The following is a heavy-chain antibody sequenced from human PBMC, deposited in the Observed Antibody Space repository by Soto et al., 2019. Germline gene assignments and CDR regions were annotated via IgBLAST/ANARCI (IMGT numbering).Heavy chain of an antibody. J-gene: IGHJ4*02. CDR1: GGSFSAYY. D-gene: IGHD1-1*01. CDR2: INHSGST. Sequence: QVQLQQWGAGVLKPSETLSLTCAVYGGSFSAYYWSWIRQPPGKGLEWIGEINHSGSTNYNPSLNSRVSLTVDTSKNLFSQKLNSVTATETTVYYCVRMRWNQPSVLEYWGQGTMVSVSS. V-gene: IGHV4-34*01. CDR3: VRMRWNQPSVLEY.